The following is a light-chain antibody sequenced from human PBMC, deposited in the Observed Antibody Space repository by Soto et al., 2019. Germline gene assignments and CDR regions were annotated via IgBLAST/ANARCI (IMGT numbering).Light chain of an antibody. V-gene: IGLV2-14*01. Sequence: QYALTQPASFSGSPCQSITVSYTGTSGDMGGYNYVSWYQHHPGKAPKLVISEVSHRPSGISNRFSGSKSATTASLTISGLQAEDEADYSCSSFTNSSTLVVFGGGTK. J-gene: IGLJ2*01. CDR3: SSFTNSSTLVV. CDR2: EVS. CDR1: SGDMGGYNY.